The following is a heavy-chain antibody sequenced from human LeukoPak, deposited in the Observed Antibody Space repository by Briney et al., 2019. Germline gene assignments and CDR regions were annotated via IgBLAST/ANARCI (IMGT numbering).Heavy chain of an antibody. Sequence: TGRSLRLSCTASGFTFGDYAMSWVRQAPGEGLEWVGFIRSKAYGGTTEYAASVKGRFTISRDDSKSIAYLQMNSLKTEDTAVYYCTSLYGSGVEDPWGQGTLVTVSS. V-gene: IGHV3-49*04. CDR1: GFTFGDYA. D-gene: IGHD3-10*01. CDR2: IRSKAYGGTT. CDR3: TSLYGSGVEDP. J-gene: IGHJ5*02.